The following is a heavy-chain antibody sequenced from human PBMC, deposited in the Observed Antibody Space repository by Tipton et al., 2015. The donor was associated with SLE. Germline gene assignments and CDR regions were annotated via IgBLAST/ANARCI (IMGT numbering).Heavy chain of an antibody. CDR1: GGSISSYY. J-gene: IGHJ4*02. Sequence: TLSLTCTVSGGSISSYYWNWFRQPPGKGLEWIGRVYPSGSTSYNPSLTSRISISVDTSKNQFSLKLNSVTAPDTAVYYCAREVDFWSGYFDYWGQGALVTVSS. CDR2: VYPSGST. D-gene: IGHD3-3*01. CDR3: AREVDFWSGYFDY. V-gene: IGHV4-4*08.